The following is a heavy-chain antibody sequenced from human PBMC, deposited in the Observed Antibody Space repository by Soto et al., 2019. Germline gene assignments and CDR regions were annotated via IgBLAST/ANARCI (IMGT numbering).Heavy chain of an antibody. J-gene: IGHJ4*02. CDR3: ARGWIQLWPPHY. Sequence: GGSLRLSCAASGFTFSSYEMNWVRQAPGKGLEWVSYISSSGSTIYYADSVKGRFTISRDNAKNSLYLQMNSLRAEDTAVYYCARGWIQLWPPHYWGQGTLVTVSS. V-gene: IGHV3-48*03. CDR2: ISSSGSTI. D-gene: IGHD5-18*01. CDR1: GFTFSSYE.